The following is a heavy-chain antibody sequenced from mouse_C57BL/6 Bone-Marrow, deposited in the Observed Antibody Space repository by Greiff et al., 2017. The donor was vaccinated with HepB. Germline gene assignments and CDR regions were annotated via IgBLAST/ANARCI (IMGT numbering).Heavy chain of an antibody. D-gene: IGHD1-1*01. CDR1: DSEVFPIAY. Sequence: QVQLQQSGSELRSPGSSVKLSCKDFDSEVFPIAYMSWVRQKPGHGFEWIGGILPSIGRTIDGEKFEDKATLDADTLSNTAYLELNSLTSEDSAIYYCARGAYYYGSSYAMDYWGQGTSVTVSS. J-gene: IGHJ4*01. CDR3: ARGAYYYGSSYAMDY. CDR2: ILPSIGRT. V-gene: IGHV15-2*01.